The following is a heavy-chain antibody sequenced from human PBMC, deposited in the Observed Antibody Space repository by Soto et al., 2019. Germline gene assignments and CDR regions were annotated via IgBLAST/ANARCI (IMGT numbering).Heavy chain of an antibody. D-gene: IGHD4-17*01. J-gene: IGHJ6*02. CDR3: ASFGDYGIYYGMDV. Sequence: PGGSLRLSCAASGFSFTRYGMHWVRQAPGKGLEWVAVISDDGRNLHYGDSVRGRFTISRDNSQNSLYLQMNSLRAEDTAVYYCASFGDYGIYYGMDVWGQGTTVTVSS. CDR2: ISDDGRNL. V-gene: IGHV3-30*03. CDR1: GFSFTRYG.